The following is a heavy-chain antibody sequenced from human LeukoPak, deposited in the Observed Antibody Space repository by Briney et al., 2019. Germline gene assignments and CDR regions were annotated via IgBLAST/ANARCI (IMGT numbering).Heavy chain of an antibody. D-gene: IGHD2-15*01. CDR3: ARRYCSGGSCYSDNWFDP. CDR2: IYYSGSI. J-gene: IGHJ5*02. V-gene: IGHV4-39*01. Sequence: KPSETLSLTCTVSGGSISSSSYYWGWIRQPPGKGLEWIGSIYYSGSIYYNPSLKSRVTISVDTSKNQFSLKLSSVTAADTAVYYCARRYCSGGSCYSDNWFDPWGQGTLVTVSS. CDR1: GGSISSSSYY.